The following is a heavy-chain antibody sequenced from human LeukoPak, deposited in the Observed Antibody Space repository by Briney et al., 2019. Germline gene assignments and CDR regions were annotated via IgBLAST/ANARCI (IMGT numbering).Heavy chain of an antibody. CDR2: ISGSGGST. D-gene: IGHD3-10*01. CDR1: GFTFSSYA. J-gene: IGHJ4*02. CDR3: ARDFTGLGSPLPNY. Sequence: PGGSLRLSCAASGFTFSSYAMSWVGQAPGKGLEWVSAISGSGGSTYYADSVKGRFTISRDNAKNSLYLQMNSLRAEDTAVYSCARDFTGLGSPLPNYWGQGALVTVSS. V-gene: IGHV3-23*01.